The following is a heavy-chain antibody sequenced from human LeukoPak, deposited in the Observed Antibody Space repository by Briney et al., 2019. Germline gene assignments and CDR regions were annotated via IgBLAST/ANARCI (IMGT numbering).Heavy chain of an antibody. CDR3: ARAIYCSGGSCYSSFDY. V-gene: IGHV4-59*12. D-gene: IGHD2-15*01. CDR2: IYYSGST. Sequence: PSETLSLTCTVSGGSISSYYWSWIRQPPGKGLEWIGYIYYSGSTNYNPSLKSRVTISVDTSKNQFSLKLSSVTAADTAVYYCARAIYCSGGSCYSSFDYWGQGTLVTVSS. CDR1: GGSISSYY. J-gene: IGHJ4*02.